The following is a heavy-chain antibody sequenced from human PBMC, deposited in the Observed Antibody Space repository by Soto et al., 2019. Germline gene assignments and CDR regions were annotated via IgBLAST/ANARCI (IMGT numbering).Heavy chain of an antibody. CDR1: GGPFSGYY. V-gene: IGHV4-34*01. J-gene: IGHJ4*02. D-gene: IGHD6-13*01. CDR3: AREKPYSSSWYHDY. Sequence: VQLQQWGAGLLKPSETLSLTCAVYGGPFSGYYWSWIRQPPGKGLEWIGEINHSGSTNYNPSLKSRVTISVDTSKNQFSLKLSSVTAADTAVYYCAREKPYSSSWYHDYWGQGTLVTVSS. CDR2: INHSGST.